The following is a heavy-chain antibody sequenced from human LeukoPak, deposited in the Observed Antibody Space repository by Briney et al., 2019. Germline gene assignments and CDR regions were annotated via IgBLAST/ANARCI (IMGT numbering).Heavy chain of an antibody. V-gene: IGHV1-2*02. D-gene: IGHD3-16*01. CDR2: INPNNGGT. CDR3: ARGEVVTSLDY. Sequence: ASVRVSCKASGYTFTRYYIHWVRQSPGQGLEWMGWINPNNGGTNYAQKFQGRVTVARDTSISTAYMELSRLRSDDTAVYYCARGEVVTSLDYWGQGTLDTVSS. CDR1: GYTFTRYY. J-gene: IGHJ4*02.